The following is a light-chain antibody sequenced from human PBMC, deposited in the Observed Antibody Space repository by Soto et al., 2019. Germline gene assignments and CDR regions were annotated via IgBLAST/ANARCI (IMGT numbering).Light chain of an antibody. CDR1: QSVSSY. V-gene: IGKV3-11*01. J-gene: IGKJ1*01. Sequence: EIVLTQSPATLSLSPGERATLSCRDSQSVSSYLAWYQQKPGQAPRLLIYDASNRATGIPARFSGSGSGTDFTLTISSLEPEDFAVYYCQQRSNWWTFGQGTKVDIK. CDR3: QQRSNWWT. CDR2: DAS.